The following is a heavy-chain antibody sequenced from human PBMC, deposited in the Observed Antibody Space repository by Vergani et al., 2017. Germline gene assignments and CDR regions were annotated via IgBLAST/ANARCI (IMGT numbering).Heavy chain of an antibody. J-gene: IGHJ3*02. D-gene: IGHD5-24*01. CDR1: GGSISSSSYY. CDR3: ARELGMATIPYAFDI. V-gene: IGHV4-39*07. Sequence: QLQLQESGPGLVKPSETLSLTCTVSGGSISSSSYYWGWIRQPPGKGLEWIGSIYHSGSTYYNPSLKSRVTISVDTSKNQFSLKLSSVTAADTAVYYCARELGMATIPYAFDIWGQGTMVTVSS. CDR2: IYHSGST.